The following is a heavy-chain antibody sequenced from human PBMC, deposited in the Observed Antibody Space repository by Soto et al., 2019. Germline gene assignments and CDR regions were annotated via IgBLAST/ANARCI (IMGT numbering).Heavy chain of an antibody. J-gene: IGHJ5*02. CDR2: IYYSGST. CDR3: ARDAMAYSHGTGWFAP. CDR1: GGSISSGGHY. D-gene: IGHD5-18*01. Sequence: QVQLRASGPGLVKPSQTLSLTCTVSGGSISSGGHYWNWIRQHPVKGLEWIGYIYYSGSTYYNPSLKSRITTSVDTSKNQFSLKVNSVTAADTAVYYCARDAMAYSHGTGWFAPWGQGTLVTVSS. V-gene: IGHV4-31*03.